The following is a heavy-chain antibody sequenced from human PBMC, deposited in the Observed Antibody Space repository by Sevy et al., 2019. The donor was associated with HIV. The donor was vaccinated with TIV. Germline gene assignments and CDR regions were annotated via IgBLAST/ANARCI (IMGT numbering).Heavy chain of an antibody. J-gene: IGHJ4*02. CDR3: AKDRGIFGLVFYFDY. CDR2: ISYDGGNK. V-gene: IGHV3-30*18. D-gene: IGHD3-3*01. CDR1: GFISSYYS. Sequence: GGSLRLSCAASGFISSYYSMHWVRQAPGKGLESVALISYDGGNKYYADSVKGRFTISRDDSKNTVHLQMNSLRADDTAIYYCAKDRGIFGLVFYFDYWCQGALVTVSS.